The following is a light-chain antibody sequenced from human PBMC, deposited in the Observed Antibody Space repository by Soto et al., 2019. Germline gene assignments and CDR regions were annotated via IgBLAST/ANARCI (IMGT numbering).Light chain of an antibody. J-gene: IGKJ1*01. CDR2: DAS. CDR1: QSVSSY. Sequence: EIVLTQSPATLSLSPGERATLSCRASQSVSSYLAWYQHKPVQAPRLLIYDASTRATGIPDRFSGSGSGTDFTLTISRLEPEDFAVYYCQQYGSSWTFGQGTKVDIK. V-gene: IGKV3-20*01. CDR3: QQYGSSWT.